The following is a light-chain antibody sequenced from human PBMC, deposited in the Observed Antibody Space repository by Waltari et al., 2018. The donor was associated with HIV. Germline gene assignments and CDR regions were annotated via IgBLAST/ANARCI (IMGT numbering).Light chain of an antibody. CDR1: NSNIGSNT. V-gene: IGLV1-44*01. J-gene: IGLJ2*01. Sequence: QSVLTQPPSASGTPGQRVTISCSGRNSNIGSNTVNWYQQLPGTAPKLRIYGNPQRPSWVPDRCSGAKSGTSASLAISGLQSEDEADYYCAAWDDSLNGEVVFGGGTKLTVL. CDR2: GNP. CDR3: AAWDDSLNGEVV.